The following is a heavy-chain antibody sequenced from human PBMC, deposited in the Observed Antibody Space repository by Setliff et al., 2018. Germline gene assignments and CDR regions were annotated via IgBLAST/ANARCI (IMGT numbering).Heavy chain of an antibody. CDR2: INGDGRST. J-gene: IGHJ3*02. CDR1: GFTFSNHW. Sequence: PGGSLRLSCAASGFTFSNHWMHWVRQTPGKGLVWVSRINGDGRSTNYADSVKGRFAISRDNAKNTLYLQMNSPRAEDTAVYFCAREWQVGSGWVDTVDIWGQGTMVTVSS. D-gene: IGHD1-26*01. V-gene: IGHV3-74*01. CDR3: AREWQVGSGWVDTVDI.